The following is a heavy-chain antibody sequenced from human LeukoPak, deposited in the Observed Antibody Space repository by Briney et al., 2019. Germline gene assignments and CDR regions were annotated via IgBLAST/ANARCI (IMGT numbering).Heavy chain of an antibody. V-gene: IGHV3-53*01. CDR1: GFTVSSNY. Sequence: GGSLRLSCAASGFTVSSNYMSWVRQAPGKGLEWVSVIYSGGSTYYSDSVKGRFTISRANSKNTLYLQMNSLRAEDTAVYYCARASAHSAFNAFDIWGQGTMVTVSS. J-gene: IGHJ3*02. CDR3: ARASAHSAFNAFDI. CDR2: IYSGGST. D-gene: IGHD1-26*01.